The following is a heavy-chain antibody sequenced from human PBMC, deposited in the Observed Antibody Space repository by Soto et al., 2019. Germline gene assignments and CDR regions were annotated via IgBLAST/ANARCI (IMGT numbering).Heavy chain of an antibody. CDR2: ISYDGSNK. J-gene: IGHJ5*02. CDR3: VFFGVRGVIITQEDWFDP. V-gene: IGHV3-30-3*01. D-gene: IGHD3-10*01. CDR1: GFTFSSYA. Sequence: GGSLRLSCAASGFTFSSYAMHWVRQAPGKGLEWVAVISYDGSNKYYADSVKGRFTISRDNSKNTLYLQMNSLRAEDTAVYYCVFFGVRGVIITQEDWFDPWGQGTLVTVSS.